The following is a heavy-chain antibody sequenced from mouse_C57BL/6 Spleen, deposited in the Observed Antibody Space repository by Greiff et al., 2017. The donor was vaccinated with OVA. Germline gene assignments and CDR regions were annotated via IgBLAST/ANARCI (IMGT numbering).Heavy chain of an antibody. V-gene: IGHV1-82*01. CDR3: ARGAQATFFDY. D-gene: IGHD3-2*02. Sequence: VQLQQSGPELVKPGASVKISCKASGYAFSSSWMNWVKQRPGKGLEWIGRIYPGDGDTNYNGKFKGKATLTADKSSSTAYMQLSSLTSEDSAVYFCARGAQATFFDYWGQGTTLTVSS. CDR1: GYAFSSSW. J-gene: IGHJ2*01. CDR2: IYPGDGDT.